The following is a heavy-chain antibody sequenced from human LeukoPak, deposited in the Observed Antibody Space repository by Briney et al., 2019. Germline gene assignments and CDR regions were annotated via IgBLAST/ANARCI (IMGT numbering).Heavy chain of an antibody. J-gene: IGHJ5*02. Sequence: ASVKVSCKASGYTFTGYYMHWVRQAPGQGLEWMGWINPNSGGTNYAQKFQGRVTMTRDTSISTAYMELSRLRSDDTAAYYCARTINNYGTSEAWGQGTLVTVSS. CDR2: INPNSGGT. CDR3: ARTINNYGTSEA. V-gene: IGHV1-2*02. CDR1: GYTFTGYY. D-gene: IGHD3-22*01.